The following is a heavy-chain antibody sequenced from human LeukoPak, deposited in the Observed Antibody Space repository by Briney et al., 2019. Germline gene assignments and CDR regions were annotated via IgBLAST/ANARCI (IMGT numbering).Heavy chain of an antibody. V-gene: IGHV3-30*18. CDR2: ISYDGSNK. Sequence: GGSLRLSCAASGFTFSSYGMHWVRRAPGKGLEWVAVISYDGSNKYYADSVKGRFTTSRDNSKNTLYLQMNSLRAEDTAVYYCAKGYSSGWARRGFDYWGQGTLVTVSS. J-gene: IGHJ4*02. D-gene: IGHD6-19*01. CDR1: GFTFSSYG. CDR3: AKGYSSGWARRGFDY.